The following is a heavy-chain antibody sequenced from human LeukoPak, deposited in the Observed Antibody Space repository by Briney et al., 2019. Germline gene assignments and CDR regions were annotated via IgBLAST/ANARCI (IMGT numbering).Heavy chain of an antibody. Sequence: GGSPRLSCAASRFTFSNYGVNWVRQAPGKGLEWVSYINSRSSTIYYADSVRGRFTISRDNAKNSLYLQMNSLKAEDTAIYYCAREVGTPQAFDIWGQGTMVTVSS. D-gene: IGHD1-26*01. V-gene: IGHV3-48*01. J-gene: IGHJ3*02. CDR2: INSRSSTI. CDR3: AREVGTPQAFDI. CDR1: RFTFSNYG.